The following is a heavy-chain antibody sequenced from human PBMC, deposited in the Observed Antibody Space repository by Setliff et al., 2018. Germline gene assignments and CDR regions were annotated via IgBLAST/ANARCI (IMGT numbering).Heavy chain of an antibody. Sequence: SETLSLTCTVSGGSISTFYWSWIRQSPEKGLEWIAYIHYSGSTNQNPSLKSRVTISLDTPKNQFSLKLSYMTAADTAVYYCARFLDPRDGYQNSPGFDFWGQVALVTVSS. CDR1: GGSISTFY. CDR2: IHYSGST. J-gene: IGHJ4*02. D-gene: IGHD2-21*01. V-gene: IGHV4-59*01. CDR3: ARFLDPRDGYQNSPGFDF.